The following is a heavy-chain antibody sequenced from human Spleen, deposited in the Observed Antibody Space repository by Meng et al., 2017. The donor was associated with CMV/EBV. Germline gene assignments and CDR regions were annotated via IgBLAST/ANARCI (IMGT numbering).Heavy chain of an antibody. Sequence: QGQLTPWGAGLLKPSETLSLTCAVYGGSFSGYYWSWIRQPPGKGLEWIGEINHSGSTNYNPSLKSRVTISVDTSKNQFSLKLSSVTAADTAVYYCARSPYCGGDCRLFDLWGRGTLVTVSS. CDR3: ARSPYCGGDCRLFDL. D-gene: IGHD2-21*02. V-gene: IGHV4-34*01. J-gene: IGHJ2*01. CDR2: INHSGST. CDR1: GGSFSGYY.